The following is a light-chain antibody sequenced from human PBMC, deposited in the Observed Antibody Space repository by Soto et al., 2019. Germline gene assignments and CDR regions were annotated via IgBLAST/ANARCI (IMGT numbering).Light chain of an antibody. CDR3: SSYAGSYSYV. J-gene: IGLJ1*01. CDR1: SSDVGGYNY. V-gene: IGLV2-8*01. Sequence: QSVLTQPPSASGFPGQSVTISCTGTSSDVGGYNYVSWYQHHPGKAPKLIIHEVNVRPSGVPNRFSGSKSGNTASLTISGLQADDEADYYCSSYAGSYSYVFGTGTKVNVL. CDR2: EVN.